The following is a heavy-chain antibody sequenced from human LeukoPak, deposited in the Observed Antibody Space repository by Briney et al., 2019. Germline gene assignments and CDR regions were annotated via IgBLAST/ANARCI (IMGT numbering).Heavy chain of an antibody. V-gene: IGHV3-30*02. J-gene: IGHJ4*02. CDR1: GFIFTDYW. D-gene: IGHD6-13*01. CDR2: IRYDGGNQ. CDR3: AKDLRSRIAAAGAPDY. Sequence: GGSLRLSCAASGFIFTDYWMYWVRQTPGKGLECVAFIRYDGGNQYYTDSVKGRFTISRDNSKNTIYLQMNSLRAEDTAVYYCAKDLRSRIAAAGAPDYWGQGTLVTVSS.